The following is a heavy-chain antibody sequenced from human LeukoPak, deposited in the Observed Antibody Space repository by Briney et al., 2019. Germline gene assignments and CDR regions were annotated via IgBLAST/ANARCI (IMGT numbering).Heavy chain of an antibody. CDR2: IYYSGST. Sequence: SETLSLTCTVSGGSISSYYWSWIRQPPGKGLEWIGYIYYSGSTNYNPSLKSRVTISVDTSKNQLSLKLSSVTAADTAVYYCAKVLLWFGEGYYMDVWGKGTTVTVSS. CDR3: AKVLLWFGEGYYMDV. CDR1: GGSISSYY. J-gene: IGHJ6*03. D-gene: IGHD3-10*01. V-gene: IGHV4-59*08.